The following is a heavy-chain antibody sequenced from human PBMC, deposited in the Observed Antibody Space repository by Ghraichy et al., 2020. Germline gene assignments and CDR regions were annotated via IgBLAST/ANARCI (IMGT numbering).Heavy chain of an antibody. D-gene: IGHD6-19*01. CDR1: GFTFSSYT. CDR2: ISSSSSYI. J-gene: IGHJ4*02. Sequence: SCAASGFTFSSYTMNWVRQAPGKGLEWVSSISSSSSYIYYADSVKGRFTISRDNAKNSLYLQMNSLRAEDTAVYYCARDEGSGWYGCDYWGQGTLVTVSS. V-gene: IGHV3-21*01. CDR3: ARDEGSGWYGCDY.